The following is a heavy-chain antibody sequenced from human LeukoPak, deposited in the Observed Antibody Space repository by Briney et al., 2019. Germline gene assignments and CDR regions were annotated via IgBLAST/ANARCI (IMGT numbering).Heavy chain of an antibody. CDR3: ARVKGPYVPVNWFDP. V-gene: IGHV1-69*13. D-gene: IGHD3-10*02. CDR1: GGTFSSYA. Sequence: SVKVSCKASGGTFSSYAISWVRQAPGQGLEWMGGIIPIFGTANYAQKFQGRVTITADESTSTAYMELSSLRSEDTAVYYCARVKGPYVPVNWFDPWGQGTLVTVSS. CDR2: IIPIFGTA. J-gene: IGHJ5*02.